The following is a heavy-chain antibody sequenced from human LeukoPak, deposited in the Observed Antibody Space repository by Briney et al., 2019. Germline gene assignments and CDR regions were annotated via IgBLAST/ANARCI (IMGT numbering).Heavy chain of an antibody. CDR3: ARSYRYYYGSGSYQTDYYFDY. D-gene: IGHD3-10*01. J-gene: IGHJ4*02. Sequence: SVTVSCKASGGTFSSYAISWVRQAPGQGLEWMGGIIPIFGTANYAQKFQGRVTITADESTSTAYMELSSLRSEDTAVYYCARSYRYYYGSGSYQTDYYFDYWGQGTLVTVSS. CDR1: GGTFSSYA. V-gene: IGHV1-69*01. CDR2: IIPIFGTA.